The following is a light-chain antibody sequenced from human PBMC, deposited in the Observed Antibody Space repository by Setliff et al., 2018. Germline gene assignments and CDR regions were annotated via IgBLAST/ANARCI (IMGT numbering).Light chain of an antibody. V-gene: IGLV1-44*01. J-gene: IGLJ1*01. CDR1: SSNVGSKP. CDR3: QSYAGGLGGYV. CDR2: HNS. Sequence: QSVLAQPPSASGTPGQRVTISCSGSSSNVGSKPVNWYQQLPGTAPKLLIYHNSQRPSGVPERFSGSKSGTSASLAISGLQSEDEADYYCQSYAGGLGGYVFGGGTKVTVL.